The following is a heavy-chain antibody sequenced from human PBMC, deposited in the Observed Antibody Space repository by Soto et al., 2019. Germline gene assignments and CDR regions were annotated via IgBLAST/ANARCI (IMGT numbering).Heavy chain of an antibody. CDR1: GGTFSSYT. J-gene: IGHJ6*03. V-gene: IGHV1-69*08. CDR3: ARDSVGGTYYYYMDV. D-gene: IGHD3-16*01. Sequence: QVQLVQSGAEVKKPGSSVKVSCKASGGTFSSYTISWVRQAPGQGLEWMGRIIPILGIANYAQKFQGRVTITADKSTSTAYMELSSLRSEDTAVYYCARDSVGGTYYYYMDVWGKGTTVTVSS. CDR2: IIPILGIA.